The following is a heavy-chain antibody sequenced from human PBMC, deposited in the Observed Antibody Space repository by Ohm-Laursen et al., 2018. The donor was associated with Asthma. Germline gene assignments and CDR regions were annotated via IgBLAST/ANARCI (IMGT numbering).Heavy chain of an antibody. V-gene: IGHV3-21*01. D-gene: IGHD1-26*01. CDR1: GYTFSRYS. CDR3: ARIGPEWELPGREYSLHH. Sequence: GSLRLSCAASGYTFSRYSIHWVRQVPGKGLEWVASISTVSTFIYYVDSVRGRFTTSRDNAKNSVYLQMSSLRAEDTALYYCARIGPEWELPGREYSLHHWGQGTQVTVSS. CDR2: ISTVSTFI. J-gene: IGHJ1*01.